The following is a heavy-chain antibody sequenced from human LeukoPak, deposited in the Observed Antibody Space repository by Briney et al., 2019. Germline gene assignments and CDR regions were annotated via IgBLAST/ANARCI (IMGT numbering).Heavy chain of an antibody. J-gene: IGHJ4*02. Sequence: ASVKVSCKASGYTFTSCYIHWVRQAPGQGLEWMGIINPSGGSTNYAQKFQGRVTMTRDTSTSTVYMGLSSLRSEDTAVYYCARDLEFGLVYFDYWGQGTLVTVST. V-gene: IGHV1-46*01. CDR1: GYTFTSCY. D-gene: IGHD3-3*01. CDR3: ARDLEFGLVYFDY. CDR2: INPSGGST.